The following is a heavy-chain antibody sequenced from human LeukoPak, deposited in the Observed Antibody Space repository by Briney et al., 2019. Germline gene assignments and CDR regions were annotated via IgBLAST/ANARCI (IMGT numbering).Heavy chain of an antibody. J-gene: IGHJ3*02. V-gene: IGHV5-51*01. D-gene: IGHD3-22*01. Sequence: GESLKISCKGSGYSFTSYWIGWVGQMPGKGLVWMGIIYPGDSDTRYSPSFQGQVTISADKSISTAYLQWSSLKASDTAMYYCARQEGYYDSSGYSPPAFDIWGQGTMVTVSS. CDR2: IYPGDSDT. CDR3: ARQEGYYDSSGYSPPAFDI. CDR1: GYSFTSYW.